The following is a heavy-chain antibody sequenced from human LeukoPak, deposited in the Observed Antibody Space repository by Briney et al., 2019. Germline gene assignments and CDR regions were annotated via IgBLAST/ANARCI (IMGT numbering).Heavy chain of an antibody. CDR3: AREKRYCSGDSCQRDAFDI. CDR2: INWNGGST. J-gene: IGHJ3*02. Sequence: PGGSLRLSFAASGFIFVDYGMSWLGQAPGKGLAWVSGINWNGGSTSYADSVKGRFTISRDNAKNSLYMQMNSLRAEDTALYHCAREKRYCSGDSCQRDAFDIWGQGTMVTVSS. V-gene: IGHV3-20*02. CDR1: GFIFVDYG. D-gene: IGHD2-15*01.